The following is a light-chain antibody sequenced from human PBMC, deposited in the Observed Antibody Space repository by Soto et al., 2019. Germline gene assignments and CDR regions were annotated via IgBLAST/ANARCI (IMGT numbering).Light chain of an antibody. V-gene: IGLV1-44*01. CDR2: NNN. Sequence: QSVLTQPPSASGTPGQRVTFSCSGSNSNIGANTVNWYQQLPGAAPKLLIYNNNQRPSGVPDRFFGSKSGTSASLAISGLQPDDESHYYCAAWDDTLNGLVFGGGTKVTVL. J-gene: IGLJ3*02. CDR1: NSNIGANT. CDR3: AAWDDTLNGLV.